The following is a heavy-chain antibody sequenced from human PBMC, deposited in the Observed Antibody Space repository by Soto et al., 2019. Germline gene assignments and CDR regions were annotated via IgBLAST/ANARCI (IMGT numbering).Heavy chain of an antibody. CDR3: AKARDTTIFGVVFDY. Sequence: EVQLLESGGGLVQPGGSLRLSCAASGFTFSNYAMNWVRQAQGKGLERVSAISVSGGSTYYADSVKGRFTISRDNSKNTLYLQMNSLRAEDTAVYYCAKARDTTIFGVVFDYWGQGAQVTVSS. CDR1: GFTFSNYA. J-gene: IGHJ4*02. CDR2: ISVSGGST. D-gene: IGHD3-3*01. V-gene: IGHV3-23*01.